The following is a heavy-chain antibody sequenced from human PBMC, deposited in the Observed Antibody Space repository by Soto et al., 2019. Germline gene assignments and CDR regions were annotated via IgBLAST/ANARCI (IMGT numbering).Heavy chain of an antibody. V-gene: IGHV3-30*18. CDR2: ISYDGSNK. CDR3: AKSRSGYDPYFDY. D-gene: IGHD5-12*01. CDR1: GFTFSSYG. J-gene: IGHJ4*02. Sequence: GGSLRLSCAASGFTFSSYGMHWVRQAPGKGLEWVAVISYDGSNKYYADSVKGRFTISRDNSKNTLYLQMNSLRAEDTAVYYCAKSRSGYDPYFDYWGQGTLVTVSS.